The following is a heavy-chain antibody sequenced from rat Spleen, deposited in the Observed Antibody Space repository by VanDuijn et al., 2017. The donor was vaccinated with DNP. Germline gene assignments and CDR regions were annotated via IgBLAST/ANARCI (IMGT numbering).Heavy chain of an antibody. J-gene: IGHJ4*01. Sequence: QVQLKESGPGLVQPSQTLSLTCTVSGFSLTSYHVHWVRQPPGKGLEWMGRIQSGGSTDYNSALKSRLSISRDTSKSQVFLKMNSVQTEDTAMYFCARSGRAMDAWGQGTSVTVSS. V-gene: IGHV2-27*01. CDR2: IQSGGST. D-gene: IGHD5-1*01. CDR1: GFSLTSYH. CDR3: ARSGRAMDA.